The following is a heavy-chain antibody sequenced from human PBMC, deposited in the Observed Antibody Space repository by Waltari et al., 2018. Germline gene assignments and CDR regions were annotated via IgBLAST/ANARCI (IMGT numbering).Heavy chain of an antibody. CDR3: AKDRIAVAGEHYFDY. D-gene: IGHD6-19*01. CDR2: ISWNSGSI. V-gene: IGHV3-9*01. Sequence: EVQLVESGGGLVQPGRSLRLSCAASGFTFDDYAMHWVRQAPGKGLEWVSGISWNSGSIGYADSVKGRFTISRDNAKNSLYLQRNSLRAEDTALYYCAKDRIAVAGEHYFDYWGQGTLVTVSS. J-gene: IGHJ4*02. CDR1: GFTFDDYA.